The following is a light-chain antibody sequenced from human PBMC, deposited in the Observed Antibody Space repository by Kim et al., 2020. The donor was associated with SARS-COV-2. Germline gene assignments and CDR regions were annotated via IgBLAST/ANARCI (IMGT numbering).Light chain of an antibody. CDR3: QQYYSTIT. Sequence: DIVLTQSPDSLAVSLGERATINCKSSQAVSYNSNSKNYLAWYQQKPGQPPRLLLYWASTRQSGVPDRFSGGGSGTDFTLTINSLQAEDVAVYYCQQYYSTITFGQGTRLEIK. J-gene: IGKJ5*01. V-gene: IGKV4-1*01. CDR2: WAS. CDR1: QAVSYNSNSKNY.